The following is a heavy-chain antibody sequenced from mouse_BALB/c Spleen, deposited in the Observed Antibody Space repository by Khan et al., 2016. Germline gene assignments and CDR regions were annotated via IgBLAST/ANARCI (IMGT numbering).Heavy chain of an antibody. CDR2: INTNTGEP. CDR1: GYTFTNYG. Sequence: QIQLVQSGPELKKPGETVKISCKASGYTFTNYGMNWVKQAPGTGLKWMGWINTNTGEPTYAEEFKGRFAFSLETSASTAYLQINNLKNVDTATXFCAEDYYGSNWFAYWGQGTLVTVSA. V-gene: IGHV9-3*02. J-gene: IGHJ3*01. CDR3: AEDYYGSNWFAY. D-gene: IGHD1-1*01.